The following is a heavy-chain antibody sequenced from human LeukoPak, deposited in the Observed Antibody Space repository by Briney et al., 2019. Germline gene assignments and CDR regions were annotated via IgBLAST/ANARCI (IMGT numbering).Heavy chain of an antibody. D-gene: IGHD2-2*01. V-gene: IGHV4-34*01. CDR3: ARDRGIVVVPAAMNAFDI. CDR2: IYYSGST. CDR1: GGSFSGYY. J-gene: IGHJ3*02. Sequence: SETLSLTCAVYGGSFSGYYWGWIRQPPGKGLEWIGSIYYSGSTYYNPSLKSRVTISVDTSKNQFSLKLSSVTAADTAVYYCARDRGIVVVPAAMNAFDIWGQGTMVTVSS.